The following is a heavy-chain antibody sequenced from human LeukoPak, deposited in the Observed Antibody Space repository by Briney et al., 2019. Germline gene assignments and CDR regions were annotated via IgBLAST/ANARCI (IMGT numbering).Heavy chain of an antibody. J-gene: IGHJ4*02. CDR1: GFTFSSYS. CDR3: ARVRDGDYYDY. CDR2: IYSGGST. D-gene: IGHD4-17*01. V-gene: IGHV3-66*01. Sequence: GGSLRLSCAASGFTFSSYSINWVRQAPGKGLEWVSVIYSGGSTYYADSVKGRFTISRDNSKNTLYLQMNSLRADDTAVYYCARVRDGDYYDYWGQGTQVTVSS.